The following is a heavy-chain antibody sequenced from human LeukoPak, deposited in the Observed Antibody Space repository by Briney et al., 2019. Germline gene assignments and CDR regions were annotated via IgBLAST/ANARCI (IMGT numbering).Heavy chain of an antibody. D-gene: IGHD4-23*01. CDR2: ISSSSSYI. J-gene: IGHJ4*02. CDR3: ARDKESGNLDY. CDR1: GFTFSSYS. V-gene: IGHV3-21*01. Sequence: GGSLRLSCAASGFTFSSYSMNWVRQAPGKGLEWASSISSSSSYIYYADSVKGRFTISRDNAKNSLYLQMNSLRAEDTAVYYCARDKESGNLDYWGQGTLVTVSS.